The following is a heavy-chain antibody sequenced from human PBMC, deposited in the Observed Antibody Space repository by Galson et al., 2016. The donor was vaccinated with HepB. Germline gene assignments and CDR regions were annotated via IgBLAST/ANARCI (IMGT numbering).Heavy chain of an antibody. D-gene: IGHD6-6*01. CDR3: ARGDLRGAARPEDAY. J-gene: IGHJ4*02. Sequence: SLRLSCAASGFTFSTYGLHWVRQAPGKGLEWVAVIWHDGSKKYYADSVKGRFTFSRDDSKNTLYLQMNSLRAEDTALSYCARGDLRGAARPEDAYWGQGTLVTVSS. V-gene: IGHV3-33*01. CDR2: IWHDGSKK. CDR1: GFTFSTYG.